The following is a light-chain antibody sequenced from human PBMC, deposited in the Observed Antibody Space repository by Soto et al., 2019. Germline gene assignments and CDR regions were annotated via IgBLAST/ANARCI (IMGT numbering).Light chain of an antibody. Sequence: EIVLTQSPATLSLSPGERATVSCRASQSVGSFLAWYQQKPGQPPRLLIYDASNRATGIPARFSGSGSGTDFTLSISSLEPEDFAVYYCQQRSNWPSITFGQGTRLEIK. V-gene: IGKV3-11*01. CDR2: DAS. J-gene: IGKJ5*01. CDR3: QQRSNWPSIT. CDR1: QSVGSF.